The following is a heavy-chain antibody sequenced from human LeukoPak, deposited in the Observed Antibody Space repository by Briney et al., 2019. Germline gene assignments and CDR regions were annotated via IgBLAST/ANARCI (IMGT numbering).Heavy chain of an antibody. CDR1: GGSIRSSSYY. CDR2: IYYSGST. Sequence: SETLSLTCTVSGGSIRSSSYYWGGIRQPPGKGLEWIGSIYYSGSTYYNPSLKSRVTISVDTSKNQVSLRLSSVTAADTTVYYCASGHYDSSGYYYPFDYWGQGTLVTVSS. V-gene: IGHV4-39*01. CDR3: ASGHYDSSGYYYPFDY. J-gene: IGHJ4*02. D-gene: IGHD3-22*01.